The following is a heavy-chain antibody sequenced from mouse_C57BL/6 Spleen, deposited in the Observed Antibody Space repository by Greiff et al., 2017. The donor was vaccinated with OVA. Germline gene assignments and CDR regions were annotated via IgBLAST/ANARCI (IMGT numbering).Heavy chain of an antibody. J-gene: IGHJ2*01. V-gene: IGHV1-69*01. Sequence: VQLQQPGAELVMPGASVKLSCKASGYTFTSYWMHWVKQRPGQGLEWIGEIDPSDSYTNYNQKFKGKSTLTVDKSSSTAYMQLSSLTSEDSAVYYCARSATTVVAPEYWGQGTTLTVSS. D-gene: IGHD1-1*01. CDR1: GYTFTSYW. CDR3: ARSATTVVAPEY. CDR2: IDPSDSYT.